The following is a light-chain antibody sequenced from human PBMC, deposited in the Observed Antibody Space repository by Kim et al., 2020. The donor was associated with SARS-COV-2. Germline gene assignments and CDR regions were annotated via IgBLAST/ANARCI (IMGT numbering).Light chain of an antibody. V-gene: IGLV3-19*01. J-gene: IGLJ1*01. CDR2: GKS. CDR1: SLRNNY. Sequence: VALGQTVSMTCQGDSLRNNYASWYQQKSGQAPLLVIYGKSNRPSGIPDRFSGSRSGDTASLTITGAQAEDEADYYCSSRDTSGNHVFGTGTKVTVL. CDR3: SSRDTSGNHV.